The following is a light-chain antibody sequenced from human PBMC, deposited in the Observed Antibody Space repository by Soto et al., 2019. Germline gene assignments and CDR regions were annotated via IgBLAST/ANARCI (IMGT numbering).Light chain of an antibody. CDR3: QPFSSYPVT. CDR1: QSVSNY. Sequence: LSVSGGERALVCCRASQSVSNYLAWYQQKPGQAPRLLVSAASNRATGIPDRFSGGGSGTDFTLTMRCLEPGGFAVYYCQPFSSYPVTFGGGTKVDIK. CDR2: AAS. V-gene: IGKV3-11*01. J-gene: IGKJ4*01.